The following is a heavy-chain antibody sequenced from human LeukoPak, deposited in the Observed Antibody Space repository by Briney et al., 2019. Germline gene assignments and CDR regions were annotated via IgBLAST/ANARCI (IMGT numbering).Heavy chain of an antibody. CDR3: AKVLSGSQDY. CDR2: ISGSGGST. CDR1: GFTFSAYA. J-gene: IGHJ4*02. D-gene: IGHD1-26*01. V-gene: IGHV3-23*01. Sequence: GGSLRLSCAASGFTFSAYAMSWVRQAPGRGLEWVSTISGSGGSTYYADSVKGRFTISRDNSKNTLFLQMNSLRADDTAVYYCAKVLSGSQDYWGQGTLVTVFS.